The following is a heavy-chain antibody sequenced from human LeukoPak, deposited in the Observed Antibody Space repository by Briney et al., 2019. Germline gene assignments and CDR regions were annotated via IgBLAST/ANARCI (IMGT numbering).Heavy chain of an antibody. CDR3: ARALPEYSSGHDAFDI. V-gene: IGHV4-30-2*01. CDR1: GGSISSGVYS. J-gene: IGHJ3*02. CDR2: IYHSGST. D-gene: IGHD6-19*01. Sequence: PSETLSLTCVVSGGSISSGVYSWNWIRQPPGKGLEWIGYIYHSGSTYYNPSLKSRVTISVDRSKNQFSLKLSSVTAADTAVYYCARALPEYSSGHDAFDIWGQGTMVTVSS.